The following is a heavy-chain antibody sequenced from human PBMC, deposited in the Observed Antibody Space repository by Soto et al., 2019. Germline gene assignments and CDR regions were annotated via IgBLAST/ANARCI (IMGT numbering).Heavy chain of an antibody. CDR2: IYQSGVT. CDR1: GDSYSISTYS. J-gene: IGHJ5*02. CDR3: AGMPYTSGLRFDP. D-gene: IGHD6-19*01. V-gene: IGHV4-30-2*01. Sequence: PSDTLSLTCNMSGDSYSISTYSWSWIRQPPGKALQWVGFIYQSGVTSYNPSLASRVSISLDRSNNQCSLKLKSVTAADTAVYFCAGMPYTSGLRFDPWGPGXLVTVYS.